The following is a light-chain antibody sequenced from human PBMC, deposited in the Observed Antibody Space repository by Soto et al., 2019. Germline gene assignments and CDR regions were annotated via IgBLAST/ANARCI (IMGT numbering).Light chain of an antibody. CDR3: QQRSKWPRGVT. CDR1: QSVSSY. V-gene: IGKV3-11*01. Sequence: EIVLTQSPPNLSLPPGERATLSCRASQSVSSYLVWYQQKPGQAPRLLIYDASNRVTGIPARFSGSGSGTDFTLTISSLEPEDSAIYYCQQRSKWPRGVTFGQGTRLEIK. CDR2: DAS. J-gene: IGKJ5*01.